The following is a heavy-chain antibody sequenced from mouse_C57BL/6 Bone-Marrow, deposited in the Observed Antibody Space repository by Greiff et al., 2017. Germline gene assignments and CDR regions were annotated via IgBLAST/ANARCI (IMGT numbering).Heavy chain of an antibody. V-gene: IGHV1-42*01. D-gene: IGHD1-1*01. CDR2: INPSTGGT. CDR3: ARGVLLRWD. Sequence: EVQLKESGPELVKPGASVKISCKASGYSFTGYYMNWVKQSPEKSLEWIGEINPSTGGTTYNQKFKAKATLTVDKSSSTAYMQLKSLTSEDSAVYYCARGVLLRWDWGQGTLVTVSA. CDR1: GYSFTGYY. J-gene: IGHJ3*01.